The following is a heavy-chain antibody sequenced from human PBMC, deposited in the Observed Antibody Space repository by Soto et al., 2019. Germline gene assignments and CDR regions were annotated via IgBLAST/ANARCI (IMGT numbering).Heavy chain of an antibody. CDR1: GFTFSSYA. D-gene: IGHD2-15*01. CDR3: AKKAVVVPTTGKYFDY. V-gene: IGHV3-23*01. CDR2: LTNSGDAT. J-gene: IGHJ4*02. Sequence: PGGSLRLSCAASGFTFSSYAMYWVRQAPGKGLEWVSSLTNSGDATYYADSVKGRFTISRDNSKNTLYLQMSSLRAEDTAVYYCAKKAVVVPTTGKYFDYWGQGTLVTVSS.